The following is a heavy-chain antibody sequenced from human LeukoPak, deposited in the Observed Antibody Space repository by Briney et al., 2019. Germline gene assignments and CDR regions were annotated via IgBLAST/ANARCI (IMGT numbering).Heavy chain of an antibody. Sequence: ASVTVSCTASGYTFTSYDINWVRQATGQGLEWMGWMNPNSGNTGYAQKFQGRVTMTRNTSISTAYMELSSLRSEDTAVYYCARTAVRSGSKGYWGQGTLVTVSS. CDR1: GYTFTSYD. D-gene: IGHD1-26*01. CDR3: ARTAVRSGSKGY. CDR2: MNPNSGNT. V-gene: IGHV1-8*01. J-gene: IGHJ4*02.